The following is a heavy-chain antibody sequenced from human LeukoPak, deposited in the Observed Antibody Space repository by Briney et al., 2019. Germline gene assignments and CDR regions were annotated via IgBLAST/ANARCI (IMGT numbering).Heavy chain of an antibody. CDR2: FDPEDGET. V-gene: IGHV1-24*01. J-gene: IGHJ4*02. CDR3: ATGVSDFWSGYYFDY. D-gene: IGHD3-3*01. Sequence: ASVKVSCKVSGYTLTELSMHWVRQAPGKGPEWMGGFDPEDGETIYAQKFQGRVTMTEDTSTDTAYMELSSLRSEDTAVYYCATGVSDFWSGYYFDYWGQGTLVTVSS. CDR1: GYTLTELS.